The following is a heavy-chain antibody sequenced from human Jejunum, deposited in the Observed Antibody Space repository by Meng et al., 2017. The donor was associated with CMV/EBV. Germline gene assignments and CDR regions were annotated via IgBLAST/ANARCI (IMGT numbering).Heavy chain of an antibody. D-gene: IGHD2-2*01. V-gene: IGHV3-74*01. J-gene: IGHJ6*02. CDR2: INSDGSST. CDR1: SSYW. CDR3: ARVSSTSLLTYYYYGMDV. Sequence: SSYWMHWVRQAPGKGLVWVSRINSDGSSTSYADSVKGRFTISRDNAKNTLYLQMNSLRAEDTAVYYCARVSSTSLLTYYYYGMDVWGQGTTGTVSS.